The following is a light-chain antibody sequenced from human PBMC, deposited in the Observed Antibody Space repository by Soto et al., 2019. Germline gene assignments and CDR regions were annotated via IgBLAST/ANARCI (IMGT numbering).Light chain of an antibody. CDR2: DAS. Sequence: EIVLTQSPATLSLSPGERATLSCRTSQSVSSYFAWYQQKPGRAPRLLIYDASNRATGIPARFIGSGSGTDFTLTISSLQSEDFAVYYCQQYNNWPRTFGQGTKVEIK. V-gene: IGKV3-11*01. CDR3: QQYNNWPRT. J-gene: IGKJ1*01. CDR1: QSVSSY.